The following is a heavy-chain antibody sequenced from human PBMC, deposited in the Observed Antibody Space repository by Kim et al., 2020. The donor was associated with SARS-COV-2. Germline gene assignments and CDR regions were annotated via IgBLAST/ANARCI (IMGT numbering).Heavy chain of an antibody. J-gene: IGHJ4*02. V-gene: IGHV1-46*01. CDR3: ARGVPTFGYSSNWAFDY. D-gene: IGHD6-13*01. Sequence: ASVKVSCKASGYTFTSYYMHWVRQAPGQGLEWMGIINPSGGSTSYAQKFQGRVTMTRDTSTSTVYMELSSLRSEDTAVYYCARGVPTFGYSSNWAFDYWGQGTLVTVSS. CDR2: INPSGGST. CDR1: GYTFTSYY.